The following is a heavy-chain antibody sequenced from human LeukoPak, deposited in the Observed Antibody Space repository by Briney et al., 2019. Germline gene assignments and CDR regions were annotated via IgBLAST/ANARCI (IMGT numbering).Heavy chain of an antibody. CDR1: GFTLSSYG. J-gene: IGHJ3*02. Sequence: GGSLRLSCAASGFTLSSYGMHWVRQAPGKGLEWVAFIRYDGSNKYYADSVKSRFTISRDNSKNTLYMQMNSLRAEDTAVYYCAKALGLSSGYYYDAFDIWGQGTMVTVSS. CDR2: IRYDGSNK. D-gene: IGHD3-22*01. CDR3: AKALGLSSGYYYDAFDI. V-gene: IGHV3-30*02.